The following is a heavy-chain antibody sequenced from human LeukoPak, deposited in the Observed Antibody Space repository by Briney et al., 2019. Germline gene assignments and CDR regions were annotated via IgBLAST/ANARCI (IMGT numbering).Heavy chain of an antibody. V-gene: IGHV1-2*02. CDR1: GYTFTGYY. J-gene: IGHJ4*02. D-gene: IGHD6-13*01. CDR2: INPNSGDT. CDR3: ARSSIIAAAGPYYFDY. Sequence: GASVKVSCKASGYTFTGYYIHWVRQAPGQGLEWMGWINPNSGDTNYSQKFQGRVTMTRDTSITTAFMELSRLTSDDTAVYYCARSSIIAAAGPYYFDYWGQGTLVTVSS.